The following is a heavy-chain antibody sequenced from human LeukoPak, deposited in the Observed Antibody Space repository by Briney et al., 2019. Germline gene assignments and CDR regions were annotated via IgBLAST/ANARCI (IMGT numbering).Heavy chain of an antibody. V-gene: IGHV5-51*01. Sequence: NHGESLKISCKGSGYSFTSYWIGWVRQMPGKGLEWMGIIYPGDSDTRYSPSFQGQVTISADKSISTAYLQWSSLKASDTAMYYCARQAPTGSGSVYYRQQLDYWGQGTLVTVSS. CDR1: GYSFTSYW. D-gene: IGHD3-22*01. J-gene: IGHJ4*02. CDR3: ARQAPTGSGSVYYRQQLDY. CDR2: IYPGDSDT.